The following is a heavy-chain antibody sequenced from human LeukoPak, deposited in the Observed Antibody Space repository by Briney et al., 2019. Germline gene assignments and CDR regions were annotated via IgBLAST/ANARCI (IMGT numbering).Heavy chain of an antibody. CDR1: GYTFIDFY. D-gene: IGHD2-15*01. CDR3: ARDLGRLGYCSGGSCYHDY. Sequence: ASVKVSCKASGYTFIDFYMHWVRQAPGQGLEWMGWINPNSGGTNYAQKFQGRVTMTRDTSISTAYMELSRLRSDDTAVYYCARDLGRLGYCSGGSCYHDYWGQGTLVTVSS. J-gene: IGHJ4*02. V-gene: IGHV1-2*02. CDR2: INPNSGGT.